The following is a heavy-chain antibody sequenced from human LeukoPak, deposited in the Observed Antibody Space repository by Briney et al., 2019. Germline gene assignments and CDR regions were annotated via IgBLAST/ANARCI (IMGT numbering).Heavy chain of an antibody. D-gene: IGHD2-8*01. Sequence: ASVKVSCKASGGTFSSYAISWVRQAPGQGLEWMGWMNPNSGNTGYAQKFQGRVTITRNTSISTAYMELSSLRSEDTAVYYCATDAGAWGQGTLVTVSS. J-gene: IGHJ5*02. V-gene: IGHV1-8*03. CDR3: ATDAGA. CDR1: GGTFSSYA. CDR2: MNPNSGNT.